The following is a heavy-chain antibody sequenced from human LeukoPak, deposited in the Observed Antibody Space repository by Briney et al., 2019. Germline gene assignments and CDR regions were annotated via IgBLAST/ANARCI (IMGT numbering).Heavy chain of an antibody. J-gene: IGHJ3*02. CDR2: IKQDGSEK. CDR1: GFTFSNYW. V-gene: IGHV3-7*01. Sequence: GGSLRLSCAASGFTFSNYWMSWVRQAPGKGLEWVANIKQDGSEKYYVDSVKGRFTISRDNAKNSLYLQMNSLRAEDTAVYYCARRVSGKGAFDIWGQGTMVTVSS. CDR3: ARRVSGKGAFDI.